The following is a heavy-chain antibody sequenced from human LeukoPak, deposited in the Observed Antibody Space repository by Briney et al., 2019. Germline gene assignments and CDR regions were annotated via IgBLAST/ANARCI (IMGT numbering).Heavy chain of an antibody. CDR2: ISGSGGGT. Sequence: GGSLRLSCAASGFTFSTYAMSWVRQAPGKGLEWVSGISGSGGGTYYADSVRGRFTISRDNSKNTLYLQMNSLRAGDTAVYYCARAAGDYTLNWFDPWGQGTLVTVSS. D-gene: IGHD4-17*01. CDR3: ARAAGDYTLNWFDP. J-gene: IGHJ5*02. V-gene: IGHV3-23*01. CDR1: GFTFSTYA.